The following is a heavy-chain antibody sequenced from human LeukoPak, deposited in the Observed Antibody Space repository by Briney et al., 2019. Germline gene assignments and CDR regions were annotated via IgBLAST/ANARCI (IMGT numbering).Heavy chain of an antibody. J-gene: IGHJ6*02. D-gene: IGHD3-10*01. CDR2: IIPILGIA. Sequence: SVKVSCKASGGTFSSYAISWVRQAPGQGLEWMGRIIPILGIANYAQKFQGRVTITADESTSTAYMELSSLRSEDTAVYYCARDKGPMVRNSYGMDVWGQGTTVTVSS. CDR1: GGTFSSYA. V-gene: IGHV1-69*04. CDR3: ARDKGPMVRNSYGMDV.